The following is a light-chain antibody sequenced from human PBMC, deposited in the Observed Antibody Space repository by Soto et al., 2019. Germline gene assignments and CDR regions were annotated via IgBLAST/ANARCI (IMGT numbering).Light chain of an antibody. Sequence: EIVLTQSPGTLSLSPGERATLSCRASQCVSNNYLAWYQQKPGQAPRLLIYGASTRAPGIPARFSGRGSGADFTLTISSLEPEDFAVYYCQQRSDSITFGQGTRLEIK. CDR1: QCVSNNY. V-gene: IGKV3D-20*02. CDR3: QQRSDSIT. CDR2: GAS. J-gene: IGKJ5*01.